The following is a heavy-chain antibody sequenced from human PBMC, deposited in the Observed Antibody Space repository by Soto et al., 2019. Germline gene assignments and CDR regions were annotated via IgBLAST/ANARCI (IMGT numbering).Heavy chain of an antibody. CDR2: ISPYTGNT. Sequence: QVQLVQSGAEVKRPGASLKVSCKASGYTFTSYGINWVRQAPGQGLEWMGWISPYTGNTNYAQEFQGRVTKSADTSTSTAYMELRSLRSDDTAVYYWAREKGKAVPGTYYYYGMDVWGQGTTVTVSS. CDR3: AREKGKAVPGTYYYYGMDV. J-gene: IGHJ6*02. D-gene: IGHD6-19*01. CDR1: GYTFTSYG. V-gene: IGHV1-18*04.